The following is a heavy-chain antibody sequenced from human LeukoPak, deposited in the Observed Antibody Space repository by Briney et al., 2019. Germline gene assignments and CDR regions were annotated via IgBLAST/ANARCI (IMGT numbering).Heavy chain of an antibody. CDR3: ARAPYSSSWYYFDY. V-gene: IGHV1-2*02. D-gene: IGHD6-13*01. J-gene: IGHJ4*02. CDR2: INPNSGGT. Sequence: KISFKGAGYTFTGYYMHWVRQAPGQGLEWMGWINPNSGGTNYAQKFQGRVTMTRDKSISTAYMELSRLRSDDTAVYYCARAPYSSSWYYFDYWGQGTLVTVSS. CDR1: GYTFTGYY.